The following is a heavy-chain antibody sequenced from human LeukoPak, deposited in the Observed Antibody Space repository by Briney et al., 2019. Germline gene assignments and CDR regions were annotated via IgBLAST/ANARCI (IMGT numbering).Heavy chain of an antibody. CDR2: ISGSGGST. J-gene: IGHJ6*03. Sequence: PGGSLRLSCAASGFTFSSYAMSWVRQAPGKGVEWVSAISGSGGSTYYADSVKGRFTISRDNSKNTLYLQMNSLRAEDTAVYYCASGSGSYRTPYYYMDVWGTGTTVTVSS. CDR1: GFTFSSYA. D-gene: IGHD3-10*01. V-gene: IGHV3-23*01. CDR3: ASGSGSYRTPYYYMDV.